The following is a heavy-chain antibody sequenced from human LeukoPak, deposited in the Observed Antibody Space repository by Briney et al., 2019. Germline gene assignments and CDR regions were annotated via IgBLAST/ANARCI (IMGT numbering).Heavy chain of an antibody. CDR2: MREDGTEI. D-gene: IGHD5-12*01. J-gene: IGHJ4*02. Sequence: GSLRLSCAASGFPFNVQTMSWVRQAPGKGLDWVASMREDGTEIHYVDSVKGRFIISRDNAKNSLSLQMDSLRAEDTAVYYCVRDGGVSGYDLLDYWGQGTLVTVSS. CDR3: VRDGGVSGYDLLDY. CDR1: GFPFNVQT. V-gene: IGHV3-7*01.